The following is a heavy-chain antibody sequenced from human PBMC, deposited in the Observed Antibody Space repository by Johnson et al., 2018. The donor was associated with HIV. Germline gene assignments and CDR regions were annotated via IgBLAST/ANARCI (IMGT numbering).Heavy chain of an antibody. CDR1: GFSFSDHF. V-gene: IGHV3-72*01. J-gene: IGHJ3*01. Sequence: VQLVESGGALVQPGGSLRLSCVASGFSFSDHFMDWVRQAPGKGLEWIGRIRNKANRYSTEYAAPVKGRFTISRDDSKNSLSLQMRSQKTEDTAVYDCTRDRDGVGVSWGQGTMVTVSS. D-gene: IGHD3-10*01. CDR3: TRDRDGVGVS. CDR2: IRNKANRYST.